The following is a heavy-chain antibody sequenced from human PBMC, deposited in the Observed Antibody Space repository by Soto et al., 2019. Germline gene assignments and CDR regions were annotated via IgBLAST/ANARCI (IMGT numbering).Heavy chain of an antibody. CDR3: ARGADIVLMLRQPDPGMDV. CDR2: IIPIFGTA. J-gene: IGHJ6*02. CDR1: GGTFSSYA. V-gene: IGHV1-69*13. D-gene: IGHD2-8*01. Sequence: SVKVSCKASGGTFSSYAISWVRQAPGQGLEWMGGIIPIFGTANYAQKFQGRVTITADESTSTAYMELSSLRSEDAAVYYCARGADIVLMLRQPDPGMDVWGQGTTVTVSS.